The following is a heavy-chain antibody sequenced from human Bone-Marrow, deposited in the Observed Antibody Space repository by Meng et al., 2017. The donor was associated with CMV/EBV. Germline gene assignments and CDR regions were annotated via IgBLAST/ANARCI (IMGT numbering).Heavy chain of an antibody. Sequence: FTFSSYAMSWVRQAPGKGLEWVSAISGSGGSTYYADSVKGRFTISRDNSKNTLYLQMNSLRAEDTAVYYCAKDPSIAVAGTGWFDPWGQGTLVTVSS. J-gene: IGHJ5*02. V-gene: IGHV3-23*01. D-gene: IGHD6-19*01. CDR1: FTFSSYA. CDR2: ISGSGGST. CDR3: AKDPSIAVAGTGWFDP.